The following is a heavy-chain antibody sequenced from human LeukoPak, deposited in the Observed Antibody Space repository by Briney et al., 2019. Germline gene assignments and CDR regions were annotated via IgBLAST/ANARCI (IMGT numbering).Heavy chain of an antibody. CDR2: MNPNSGNT. Sequence: GPVKVSCKASGYTFTSYDINWVRQATGQGLEWMGWMNPNSGNTGYAQKFQGRVTMTRNTSISTAYMELSSLRSEDTAVYYCAREVSSSWCVKYYYYGMDVWGQGTTVTVSS. D-gene: IGHD6-13*01. CDR1: GYTFTSYD. CDR3: AREVSSSWCVKYYYYGMDV. V-gene: IGHV1-8*01. J-gene: IGHJ6*02.